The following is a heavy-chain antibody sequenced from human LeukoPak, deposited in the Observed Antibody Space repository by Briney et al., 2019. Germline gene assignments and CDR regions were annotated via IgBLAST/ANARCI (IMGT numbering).Heavy chain of an antibody. D-gene: IGHD3-10*01. Sequence: GGSLRLSCAASGFTFSSYAMHWVRQAPGKGLEWVAVISYDGSNKYYADSVKGRFTISRDNSKNTLYLLMNSLRAEDTAVYYCARAPQGVRGVIIGLDAFDIWGQGTMVTVSS. CDR3: ARAPQGVRGVIIGLDAFDI. J-gene: IGHJ3*02. CDR2: ISYDGSNK. CDR1: GFTFSSYA. V-gene: IGHV3-30-3*01.